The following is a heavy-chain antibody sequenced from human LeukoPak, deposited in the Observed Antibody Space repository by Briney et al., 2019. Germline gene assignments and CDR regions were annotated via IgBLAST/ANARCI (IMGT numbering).Heavy chain of an antibody. CDR3: ARDYYYDSSGYHYYNWFDP. Sequence: GASVKVSCKASGGTFSSYAISWVRQATGQGLEWMGGIIPIFGTANYAQKFQGRVTITADESTSTAYMELSSLRSEDTAVYYCARDYYYDSSGYHYYNWFDPWGQGTLVTVSS. CDR1: GGTFSSYA. V-gene: IGHV1-69*13. J-gene: IGHJ5*02. CDR2: IIPIFGTA. D-gene: IGHD3-22*01.